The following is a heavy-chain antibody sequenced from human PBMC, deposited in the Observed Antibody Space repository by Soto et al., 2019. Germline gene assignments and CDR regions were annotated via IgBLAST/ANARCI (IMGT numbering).Heavy chain of an antibody. CDR3: ARGRGRYSSGWSWFDP. Sequence: PSETLSLTCGVSGGTIRSPDWWTWVRQPPGKGLEWIGEIFQSGNTNYTPSLESRVTISVDKSKNQFSLTLTSVTAADTAVYFCARGRGRYSSGWSWFDPWGQGILVTVSS. J-gene: IGHJ5*02. V-gene: IGHV4-4*02. D-gene: IGHD6-19*01. CDR1: GGTIRSPDW. CDR2: IFQSGNT.